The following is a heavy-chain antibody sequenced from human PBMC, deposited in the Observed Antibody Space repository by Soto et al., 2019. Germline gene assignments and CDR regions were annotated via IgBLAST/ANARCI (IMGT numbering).Heavy chain of an antibody. Sequence: ASVKVSCKASGYTFTGYYMHWVRRAPGQGLEWMGWINPNSGGTNYAQKFQGRVTMTRDTSISTAYMELSRLRSDDTAVYYCARDAGGPVRDYGMDVWGQGTTVTVSS. V-gene: IGHV1-2*02. D-gene: IGHD3-10*01. CDR1: GYTFTGYY. J-gene: IGHJ6*02. CDR2: INPNSGGT. CDR3: ARDAGGPVRDYGMDV.